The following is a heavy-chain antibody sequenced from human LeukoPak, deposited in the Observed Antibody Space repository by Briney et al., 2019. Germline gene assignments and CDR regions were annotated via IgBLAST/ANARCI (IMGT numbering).Heavy chain of an antibody. CDR2: IWYDGSNK. CDR3: ARGGIVGATSFDY. Sequence: GGSLRLSCAASGFTFSSYGMHWVRQAPGKGLEWVAVIWYDGSNKYYADSVKGRFTISRDNSKNTLYLQMNSLRAEDTAVYYCARGGIVGATSFDYWGQGTLVTVSS. CDR1: GFTFSSYG. D-gene: IGHD1-26*01. V-gene: IGHV3-33*01. J-gene: IGHJ4*02.